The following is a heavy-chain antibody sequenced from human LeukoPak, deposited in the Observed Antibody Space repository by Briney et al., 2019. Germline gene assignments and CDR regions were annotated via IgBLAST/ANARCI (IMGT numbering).Heavy chain of an antibody. D-gene: IGHD3-10*01. CDR2: ISSSSSTI. V-gene: IGHV3-48*04. J-gene: IGHJ6*03. Sequence: GGSLRLSCAASGFTSSSYSMNWVRQAPGKGLEWVSYISSSSSTIYYADSVKGRFTISRDNAKNSLYLQMNSLRAEDTAVYYCAREGARPSGYYYYMDVWGKGTTVTVSS. CDR1: GFTSSSYS. CDR3: AREGARPSGYYYYMDV.